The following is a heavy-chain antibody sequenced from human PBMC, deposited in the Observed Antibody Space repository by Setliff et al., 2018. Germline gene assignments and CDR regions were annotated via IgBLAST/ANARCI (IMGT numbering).Heavy chain of an antibody. V-gene: IGHV3-23*01. CDR2: ISSSGDAT. CDR1: GFTSSTYA. J-gene: IGHJ4*02. CDR3: VRDLHWGFDY. Sequence: GGSLRLSCAASGFTSSTYAMSWVRQAPGKGLEWLSSISSSGDATYYADSVKGRFTISRDNVKNSLFLQMNSMRAEDTAVYYCVRDLHWGFDYWGLGTLVTVSS. D-gene: IGHD7-27*01.